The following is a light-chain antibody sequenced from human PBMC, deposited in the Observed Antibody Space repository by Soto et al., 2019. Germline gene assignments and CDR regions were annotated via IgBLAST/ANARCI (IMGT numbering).Light chain of an antibody. J-gene: IGKJ1*01. CDR2: SES. CDR1: ERISTN. CDR3: QQYGNWLTWT. Sequence: EIVMTQSPVTLSVSPGESATIFCRASERISTNLAWYQQRPGQAPRLLIYSESTRATGVPARFSGSGSATEFTLTISSLQPEDFATYCCQQYGNWLTWTFGQGTRVEIK. V-gene: IGKV3-15*01.